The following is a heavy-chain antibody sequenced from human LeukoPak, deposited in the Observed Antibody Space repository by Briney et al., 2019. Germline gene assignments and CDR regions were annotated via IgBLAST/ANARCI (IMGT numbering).Heavy chain of an antibody. Sequence: ASVKVSCKASGYTFTSYGISWVRQAPGQGLEWMGWISAYNGNTNYAQKLQGRVTMTTDTSTSTAYMELRSLRSDDTAVYYCARGRENDYGDYEGLLDYWGQGTLVTVSS. V-gene: IGHV1-18*04. CDR2: ISAYNGNT. CDR3: ARGRENDYGDYEGLLDY. CDR1: GYTFTSYG. D-gene: IGHD4-17*01. J-gene: IGHJ4*02.